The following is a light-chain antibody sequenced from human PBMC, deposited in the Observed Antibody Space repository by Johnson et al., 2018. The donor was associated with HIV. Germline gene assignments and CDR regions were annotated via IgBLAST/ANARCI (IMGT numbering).Light chain of an antibody. CDR3: GTWDGSLTPGGV. CDR2: ENN. J-gene: IGLJ1*01. V-gene: IGLV1-51*02. Sequence: QSVLTQPPSVSAAPGQKVTISCSGSSSNIGTNSVSWYQQLPGTAPRLLIYENNKRPSGIPDRFSGSKSGTSATLGITGLQTGDEAEYYCGTWDGSLTPGGVMGTGTKVTVL. CDR1: SSNIGTNS.